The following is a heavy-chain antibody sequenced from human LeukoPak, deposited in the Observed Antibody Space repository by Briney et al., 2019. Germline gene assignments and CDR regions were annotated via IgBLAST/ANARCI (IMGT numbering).Heavy chain of an antibody. J-gene: IGHJ6*03. CDR1: GFTFSSYW. CDR2: IKQDGSEK. V-gene: IGHV3-7*01. D-gene: IGHD6-6*01. CDR3: ARVGPSDSSSSEGGYYYYMDV. Sequence: GGSLRLSCAASGFTFSSYWMSWVRQAPGKGLEWVANIKQDGSEKYYVDSVKGRFTISRDNAKNSLYLQMNSLRAEDTAVYYCARVGPSDSSSSEGGYYYYMDVWGKGTTVTVSS.